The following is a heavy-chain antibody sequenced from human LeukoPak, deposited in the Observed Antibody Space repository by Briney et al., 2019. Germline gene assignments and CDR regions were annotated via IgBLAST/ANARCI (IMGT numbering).Heavy chain of an antibody. Sequence: GASVKVSCKAAGYTFTTYYMHWVRQAPGQGLEWMGTINPSGGSTSYAQKFQGRVTMTRDTSTSTVYMELSSLRSEDTAVYYCARGGRGEGTGTTRVAFDIWGQGTMATVSS. V-gene: IGHV1-46*01. CDR2: INPSGGST. CDR1: GYTFTTYY. D-gene: IGHD1-1*01. CDR3: ARGGRGEGTGTTRVAFDI. J-gene: IGHJ3*02.